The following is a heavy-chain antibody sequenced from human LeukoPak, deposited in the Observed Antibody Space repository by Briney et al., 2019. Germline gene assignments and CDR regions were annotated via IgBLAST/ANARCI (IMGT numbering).Heavy chain of an antibody. CDR2: IYYSGST. J-gene: IGHJ4*02. CDR3: AKVEMATTPPDY. D-gene: IGHD5-24*01. CDR1: GGSISSYY. Sequence: SETLSLTCTVSGGSISSYYWSWIRQPPGKGLEWTGYIYYSGSTNYNPSLKSRVTISVDTSKNQFSLKLSSVTAADTAVYYCAKVEMATTPPDYWGQGTLVTVSS. V-gene: IGHV4-59*01.